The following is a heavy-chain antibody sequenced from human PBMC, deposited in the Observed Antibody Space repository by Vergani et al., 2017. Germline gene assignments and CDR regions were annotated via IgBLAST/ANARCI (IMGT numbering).Heavy chain of an antibody. CDR2: ISYDGSKT. CDR1: GYKFSQFG. V-gene: IGHV3-33*05. CDR3: ARDVRDCSGISCFLRAGEFYYMDV. Sequence: QVQLVESGGGVVQPGTSLRLSCEASGYKFSQFGMHWVRQGPGKGLEWVAFISYDGSKTQYADSEKGRATISRDNSKNTVGLEMSSLRVDDTATYYCARDVRDCSGISCFLRAGEFYYMDVWGQGTTVTVSS. J-gene: IGHJ6*03. D-gene: IGHD2-15*01.